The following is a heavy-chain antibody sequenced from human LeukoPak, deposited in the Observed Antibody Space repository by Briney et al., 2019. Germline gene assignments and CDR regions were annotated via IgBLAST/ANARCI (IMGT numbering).Heavy chain of an antibody. CDR2: IYYSGST. V-gene: IGHV4-31*03. J-gene: IGHJ4*02. CDR3: ARVYTQLWFFHY. Sequence: SQTLSLTCTVSGGSISSGGYYWSWLRQHPGKGLEWIGYIYYSGSTYYNPSLKSRVTISVDTSKNQFSLKLSSVTAADTAVYYCARVYTQLWFFHYWGQGTLVTVSS. CDR1: GGSISSGGYY. D-gene: IGHD5-18*01.